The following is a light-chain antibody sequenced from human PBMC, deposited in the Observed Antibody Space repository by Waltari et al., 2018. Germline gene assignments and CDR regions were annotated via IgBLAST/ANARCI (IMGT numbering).Light chain of an antibody. CDR1: SGHSNYA. CDR3: QTGGFGIWV. Sequence: LMLTQSPSASASLGASVKLTYTLSSGHSNYAIAWHQQQPEKGPRYLMKVNSDGSHIKGDGIPDRFSGSSSGAERYLTISSLQSEDEADYYCQTGGFGIWVFGGGTKLTVL. J-gene: IGLJ3*02. CDR2: VNSDGSH. V-gene: IGLV4-69*01.